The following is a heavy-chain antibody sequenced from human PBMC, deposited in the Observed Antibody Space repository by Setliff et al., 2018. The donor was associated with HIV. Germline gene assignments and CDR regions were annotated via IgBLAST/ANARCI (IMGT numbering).Heavy chain of an antibody. CDR2: VSNSGSEV. V-gene: IGHV3-23*01. D-gene: IGHD3-16*02. CDR3: VKGYCDTAPCLPFDS. Sequence: GGSLRLSCVASDFTFRDYGMAWVRQGPGKGLEWVAGVSNSGSEVYYADSVGGRFTISRDNYRDTVYLQMDSLRPDDTAVYYCVKGYCDTAPCLPFDSWGQGTLVTVSS. J-gene: IGHJ4*02. CDR1: DFTFRDYG.